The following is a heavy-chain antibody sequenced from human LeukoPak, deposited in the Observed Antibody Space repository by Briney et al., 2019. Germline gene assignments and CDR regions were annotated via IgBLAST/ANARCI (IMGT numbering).Heavy chain of an antibody. CDR1: GASIDSGRYY. CDR3: ARGTPYNP. J-gene: IGHJ5*02. D-gene: IGHD4-11*01. Sequence: SETLSLTCTVSGASIDSGRYYWGWIRQPPGKGLEWIRSIHYSGTTYYNPSLKSRVTISIDTSSNQFSLKLSSVTAADTAVYYCARGTPYNPWGQGTLVTVSS. V-gene: IGHV4-39*07. CDR2: IHYSGTT.